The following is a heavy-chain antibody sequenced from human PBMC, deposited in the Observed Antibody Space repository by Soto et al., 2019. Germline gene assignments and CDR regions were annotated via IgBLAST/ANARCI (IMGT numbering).Heavy chain of an antibody. V-gene: IGHV2-5*05. CDR3: ARRYTNSFDY. Sequence: QITLKESGPTVVKPTQTLTLTCTFSGFSLSTSGVGVAWIRQPPGKALEWLAIIYWDGDERFGSFLTTRLTITKDTSKNQVALTLTNMDPADTGTYYCARRYTNSFDYWGQGTLLTVSA. CDR1: GFSLSTSGVG. CDR2: IYWDGDE. J-gene: IGHJ4*02.